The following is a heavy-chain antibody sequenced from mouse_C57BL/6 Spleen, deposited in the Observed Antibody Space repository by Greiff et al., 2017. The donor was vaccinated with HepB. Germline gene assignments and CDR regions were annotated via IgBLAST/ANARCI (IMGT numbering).Heavy chain of an antibody. J-gene: IGHJ2*01. CDR2: IDPENGDT. CDR3: TTGVVGLDY. V-gene: IGHV14-4*01. Sequence: EVQLQQSGAELVRPGASVKLSCTASGFNIKDDYMHWVKQRSEQGLEWIGWIDPENGDTEYASKFQGKATITADTSSNTAHLQLSCLTSEDTAVYYCTTGVVGLDYWGQGTTLTVSS. CDR1: GFNIKDDY. D-gene: IGHD1-1*01.